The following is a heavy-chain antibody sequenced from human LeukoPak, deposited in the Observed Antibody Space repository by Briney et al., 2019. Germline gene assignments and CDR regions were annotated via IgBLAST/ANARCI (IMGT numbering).Heavy chain of an antibody. CDR3: ARSPVYSYDTTDPYDGLYNWFDP. Sequence: ALVKVSCKASGYTFTGHYMHWVRQAPGQGLEWMGWINPNTGGTTYAEKFQGRVTMTRDTSITTAYMELSRVSSDDTAVYYCARSPVYSYDTTDPYDGLYNWFDPWGQGTLVTVSS. CDR2: INPNTGGT. D-gene: IGHD3-22*01. CDR1: GYTFTGHY. V-gene: IGHV1-2*02. J-gene: IGHJ5*02.